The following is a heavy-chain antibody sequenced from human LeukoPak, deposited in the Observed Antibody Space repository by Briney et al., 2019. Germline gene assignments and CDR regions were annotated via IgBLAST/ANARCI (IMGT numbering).Heavy chain of an antibody. D-gene: IGHD3-9*01. V-gene: IGHV4-59*08. CDR2: IYYSGST. Sequence: PSETLSLTCTVSGGSISSYYWSWIRQPPGKGLEWIGYIYYSGSTNYNPSLKSRVTISVDTFKNQSSLKLSSVTAADTAVYYCARHEGRAVTGYYWFDPWGQGTLVTVSS. CDR1: GGSISSYY. J-gene: IGHJ5*02. CDR3: ARHEGRAVTGYYWFDP.